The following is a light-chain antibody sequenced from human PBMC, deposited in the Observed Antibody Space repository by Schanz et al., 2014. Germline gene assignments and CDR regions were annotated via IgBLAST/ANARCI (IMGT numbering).Light chain of an antibody. CDR3: QTWGTGIRV. V-gene: IGLV4-69*01. CDR2: LNSDGSH. CDR1: SGHSTYA. Sequence: QLVLTQSPSASASLGASVKLTCTLSSGHSTYAIAWHQQQAEKGPRFLMNLNSDGSHSKGDGIPDRFSGSSSGAERFLTISSLQSEDEAVYYCQTWGTGIRVFGGETKLTVL. J-gene: IGLJ2*01.